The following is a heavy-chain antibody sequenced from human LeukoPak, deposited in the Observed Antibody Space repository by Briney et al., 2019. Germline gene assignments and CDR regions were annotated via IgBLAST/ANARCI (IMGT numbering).Heavy chain of an antibody. D-gene: IGHD3-22*01. CDR1: GFTFSSYS. CDR3: ARAGDSSGYYNYYYMDV. CDR2: ISSSSSYI. V-gene: IGHV3-21*01. J-gene: IGHJ6*03. Sequence: GGSLRLSCAASGFTFSSYSMNWVRQAPGKGLEWVSSISSSSSYIYYADSVKGRFTISRDNAKNSLYLQMNSLRAEDTAVYYCARAGDSSGYYNYYYMDVWGKGTTVTVSS.